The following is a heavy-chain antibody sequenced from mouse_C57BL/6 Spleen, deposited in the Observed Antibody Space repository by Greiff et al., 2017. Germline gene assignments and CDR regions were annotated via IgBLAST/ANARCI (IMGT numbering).Heavy chain of an antibody. D-gene: IGHD2-4*01. CDR2: IDPENGDT. CDR3: TTGLRRGAWFAY. V-gene: IGHV14-4*01. J-gene: IGHJ3*01. Sequence: VQLQQSGAELVRPGASVKLSCTASGFNIKDDYMHWVKQRPEQGLEWIGWIDPENGDTEYASKFQGKATITADTSSNTAYLQLSSLTSEDTAVYYCTTGLRRGAWFAYWGQGTLVTVS. CDR1: GFNIKDDY.